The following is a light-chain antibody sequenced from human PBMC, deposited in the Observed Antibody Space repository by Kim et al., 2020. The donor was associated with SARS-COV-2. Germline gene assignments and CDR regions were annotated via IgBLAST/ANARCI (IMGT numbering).Light chain of an antibody. CDR2: AAS. J-gene: IGKJ2*01. CDR3: QQSYSTRYT. CDR1: QTISAF. V-gene: IGKV1-39*01. Sequence: SASVGYRVTITGRASQTISAFLNWYQQNPGEAPKLLIYAASTVQSGVPSRFSGRGSGTDFTLTISSLQPEDSATYYCQQSYSTRYTFGQGTKLEI.